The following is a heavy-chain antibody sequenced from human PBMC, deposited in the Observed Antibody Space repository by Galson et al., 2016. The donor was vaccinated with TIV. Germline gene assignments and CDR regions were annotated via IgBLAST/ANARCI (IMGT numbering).Heavy chain of an antibody. CDR1: GFTFRSNA. CDR3: AKVVGGMFFYDTSGYYYFDY. D-gene: IGHD3-22*01. CDR2: IGDSGYTT. Sequence: SLRLSCAASGFTFRSNAMSWVRQAPGKGLEWVSTIGDSGYTTHYADSAKGRFTVSRDNSKNTLFLQMGSLRADDTALYFCAKVVGGMFFYDTSGYYYFDYWGQGTPVTVSS. V-gene: IGHV3-23*01. J-gene: IGHJ4*02.